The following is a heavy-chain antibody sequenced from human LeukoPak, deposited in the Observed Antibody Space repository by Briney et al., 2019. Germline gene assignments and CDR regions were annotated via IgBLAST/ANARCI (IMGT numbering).Heavy chain of an antibody. CDR3: ARGGVCSSTSCPTAGGWFDP. CDR2: INGDGPST. V-gene: IGHV3-74*01. J-gene: IGHJ5*02. D-gene: IGHD2-2*01. CDR1: GFTFSRTW. Sequence: PGGSLRLSCTVSGFTFSRTWMRSVRQAPGKGLVWVSRINGDGPSTNYASSVKGRFTISRDNAQITLYLQMNSLRAEDTAVYDCARGGVCSSTSCPTAGGWFDPWGQGTLVTVSS.